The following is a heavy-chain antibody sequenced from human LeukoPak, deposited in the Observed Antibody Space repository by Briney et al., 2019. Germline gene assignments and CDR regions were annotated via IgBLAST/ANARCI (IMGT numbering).Heavy chain of an antibody. J-gene: IGHJ4*02. V-gene: IGHV4-39*01. CDR3: ARAFDK. CDR2: FFYGGTT. Sequence: PSETLSLTCSVSDGSITSSGHYWGWIRQPPGKGLEWIGSFFYGGTTYYNPSLNGRATVSLGTSQNQFFLKLPSVTVADKAVYYCARAFDKWGQGILVTVSS. CDR1: DGSITSSGHY.